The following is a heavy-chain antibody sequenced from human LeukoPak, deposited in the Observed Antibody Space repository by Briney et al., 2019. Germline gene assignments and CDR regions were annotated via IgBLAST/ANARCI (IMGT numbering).Heavy chain of an antibody. V-gene: IGHV4-34*01. Sequence: SETLSLTCAVYGGSFSGYYWSWMRQPPGKGLEWIGEINHSGSTNYNPFLKSRVTISVDTSKNQFSLKLSSVTAADTAVYYCARFGILNTAMVSPEEWLRLTGEEGYDYWGQGTLVTVSS. J-gene: IGHJ4*02. CDR3: ARFGILNTAMVSPEEWLRLTGEEGYDY. CDR2: INHSGST. CDR1: GGSFSGYY. D-gene: IGHD5-12*01.